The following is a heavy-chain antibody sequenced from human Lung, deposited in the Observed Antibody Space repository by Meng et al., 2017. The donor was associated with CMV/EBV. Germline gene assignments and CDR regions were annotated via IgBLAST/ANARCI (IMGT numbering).Heavy chain of an antibody. CDR3: ARDNSYINSWWFDP. J-gene: IGHJ5*02. Sequence: SGFTFSAYYVHWVRQAPGQGLEWMGIINPSGDHTWYSQKFQGRVTMTRDTSTSTVYMELSRLRFEDTAVYYCARDNSYINSWWFDPWGQGTLVTVSS. V-gene: IGHV1-46*01. CDR2: INPSGDHT. CDR1: GFTFSAYY. D-gene: IGHD4-23*01.